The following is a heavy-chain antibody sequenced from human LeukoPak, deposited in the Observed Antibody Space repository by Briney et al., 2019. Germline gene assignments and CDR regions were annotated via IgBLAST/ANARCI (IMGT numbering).Heavy chain of an antibody. CDR1: VFTFTNYA. Sequence: TGGSLRLSCAVSVFTFTNYAVHGVRQAPGKGLEWLAVMSNDGKNKYLADSVKGRFSVSRDNSKNTLYLQMKSLRAEDTAVYYCAKDAARPTSGAPGYWGQGTLVTVSS. D-gene: IGHD6-6*01. CDR3: AKDAARPTSGAPGY. V-gene: IGHV3-30*04. CDR2: MSNDGKNK. J-gene: IGHJ4*02.